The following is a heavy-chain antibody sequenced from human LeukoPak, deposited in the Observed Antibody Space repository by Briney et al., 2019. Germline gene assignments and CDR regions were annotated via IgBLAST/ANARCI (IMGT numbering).Heavy chain of an antibody. J-gene: IGHJ4*02. Sequence: GGSLRLSCAASGFTFSSYSMNWVRQAPGKGLEWVSSISSSSSYIYYADSVKGRFTISRDNAKNSLYLQMNSLRAEDTAVYYCASGPLYCSCTSCYPPHYWGQGTLVTVSS. CDR3: ASGPLYCSCTSCYPPHY. D-gene: IGHD2-2*01. V-gene: IGHV3-21*01. CDR2: ISSSSSYI. CDR1: GFTFSSYS.